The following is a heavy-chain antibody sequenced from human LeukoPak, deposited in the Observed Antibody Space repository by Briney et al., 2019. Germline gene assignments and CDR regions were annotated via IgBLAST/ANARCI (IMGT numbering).Heavy chain of an antibody. J-gene: IGHJ6*02. CDR2: IKSKTDGGTS. CDR1: GFTFTSYE. CDR3: TTVYCSGGSCYEYYYYGMDV. D-gene: IGHD2-15*01. Sequence: GGPLRLSCAASGFTFTSYEMNWVRQAPGKGLEWVGRIKSKTDGGTSDYAAPVKGRFTISRDDSKNTLYLQMNSLKTEDTAVYYCTTVYCSGGSCYEYYYYGMDVWGQGTTVTVSS. V-gene: IGHV3-15*01.